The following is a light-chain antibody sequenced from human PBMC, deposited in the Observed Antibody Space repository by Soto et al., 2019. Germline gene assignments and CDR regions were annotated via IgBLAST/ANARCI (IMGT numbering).Light chain of an antibody. V-gene: IGLV2-14*01. Sequence: QSALTQPASVSGSPGQSITISCTGTSSDVGGYNYVSWYQQHPGKAPKLMIYEVSNRPSGVSNRFSGSKSGNTASLTISGLQAEDEADYYCSSSTTDSLYVFGSGTQLTVL. CDR1: SSDVGGYNY. J-gene: IGLJ7*01. CDR2: EVS. CDR3: SSSTTDSLYV.